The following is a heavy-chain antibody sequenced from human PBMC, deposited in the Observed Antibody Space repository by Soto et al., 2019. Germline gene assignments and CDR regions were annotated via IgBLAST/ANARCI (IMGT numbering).Heavy chain of an antibody. V-gene: IGHV3-48*02. Sequence: EVQLVESGGGLVQPGGSLRLSCAASEFTFSSYTMNWVRQAPGKGLEWVSYISSSSSTVYYADSVKGRFTISRDSAKNSLYPQMNSLRDEDTAVSYCARGDSGMDVGGQGTTVTVSS. CDR1: EFTFSSYT. CDR3: ARGDSGMDV. J-gene: IGHJ6*02. CDR2: ISSSSSTV.